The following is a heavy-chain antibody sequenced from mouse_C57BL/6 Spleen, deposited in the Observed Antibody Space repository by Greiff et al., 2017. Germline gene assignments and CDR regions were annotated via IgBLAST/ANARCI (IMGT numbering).Heavy chain of an antibody. CDR1: GYAFSSYW. J-gene: IGHJ3*01. V-gene: IGHV1-80*01. Sequence: QVQLQQSGAELVKPGASVKISCKASGYAFSSYWMNWVKQRPGQGLEWIGQIYPGDGDTNYNGKFKGKATLTADKSSSTAYMQLSSLTSEDSAVYFCARQGYSNYEFAYWGQGTLVTVSA. CDR2: IYPGDGDT. D-gene: IGHD2-5*01. CDR3: ARQGYSNYEFAY.